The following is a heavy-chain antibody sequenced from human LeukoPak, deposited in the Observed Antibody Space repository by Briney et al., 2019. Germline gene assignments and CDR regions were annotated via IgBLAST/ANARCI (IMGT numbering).Heavy chain of an antibody. D-gene: IGHD2-15*01. CDR1: GFTFSSYA. J-gene: IGHJ4*02. CDR3: AREGVGSVDY. CDR2: ISSSSSYI. V-gene: IGHV3-21*01. Sequence: TGGSLRLSCAASGFTFSSYAMSWVRQAPGKGLEWVSSISSSSSYIYYADSVKGRFTISRDNAKNSLYLQMNSLRAEDTAVYYCAREGVGSVDYWGQGTLVTVSS.